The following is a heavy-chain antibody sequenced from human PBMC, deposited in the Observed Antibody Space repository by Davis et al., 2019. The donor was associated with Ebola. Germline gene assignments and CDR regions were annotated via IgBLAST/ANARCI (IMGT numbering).Heavy chain of an antibody. D-gene: IGHD4-17*01. J-gene: IGHJ4*02. CDR3: AKTTVPTPSGSINY. Sequence: GESLKISCASSGFTFSTYAMTWVRQAPGKGLEWVSAISSSGSGTYYADPAKGRFTIPRDNSKNTLYLQMNSLRAEDTAIYYWAKTTVPTPSGSINYSGQGTLVTVSS. CDR2: ISSSGSGT. CDR1: GFTFSTYA. V-gene: IGHV3-23*01.